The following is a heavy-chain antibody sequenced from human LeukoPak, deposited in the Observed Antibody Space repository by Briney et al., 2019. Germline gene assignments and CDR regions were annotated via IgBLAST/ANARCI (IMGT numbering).Heavy chain of an antibody. CDR1: GGTFSSYA. Sequence: SVKVPCKASGGTFSSYAISWVRQAPGQGLEWMGGIIPIFGTANYAQKFQGRVTITTDESTSTAYMELSSLRSEDTAVYYCARVPYLGSSGYLLHEYYFDYWGQGTLVTVSS. CDR3: ARVPYLGSSGYLLHEYYFDY. J-gene: IGHJ4*02. V-gene: IGHV1-69*05. D-gene: IGHD3-22*01. CDR2: IIPIFGTA.